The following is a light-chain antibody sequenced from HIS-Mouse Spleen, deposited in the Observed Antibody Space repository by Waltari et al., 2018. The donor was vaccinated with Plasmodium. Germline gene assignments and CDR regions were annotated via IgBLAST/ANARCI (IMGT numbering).Light chain of an antibody. J-gene: IGLJ2*01. Sequence: SYELTQPPSVSVSPGQTASIPCSGDNLGATYACWYQQKPGQSPVLVIYQDSKRPSGIPERFSGSNSGNTATLTISGTQAMDEADYYCQAWDSSTVVFGGGTKLTVL. CDR3: QAWDSSTVV. V-gene: IGLV3-1*01. CDR2: QDS. CDR1: NLGATY.